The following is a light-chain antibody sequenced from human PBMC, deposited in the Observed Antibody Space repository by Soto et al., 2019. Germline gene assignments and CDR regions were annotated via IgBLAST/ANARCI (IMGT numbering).Light chain of an antibody. CDR3: QSDDTGLRGWL. CDR1: SSNIGAGHA. J-gene: IGLJ3*02. V-gene: IGLV1-40*01. CDR2: GDT. Sequence: QSVLTQPPSVSGAPWQRVTISCPGSSSNIGAGHAVHWYRQFPGTPPKLLIYGDTHRPSGVPDRFSGSKSGTSASLALTGLQDEDEADYYCQSDDTGLRGWLFCGGTKVTVL.